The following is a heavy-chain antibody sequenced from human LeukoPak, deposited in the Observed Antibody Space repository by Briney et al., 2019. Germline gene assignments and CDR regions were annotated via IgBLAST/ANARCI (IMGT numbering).Heavy chain of an antibody. Sequence: SQTLSLTCTVSGGSISSGGYYWSWIRQHPGKGLEWIGYIYYSGSTYYNPSLKSRVTISVDTSKNQFSLKLSSVIAADTAVYYCARGLTGTHWGHFDYWGQGTLVTVSS. V-gene: IGHV4-31*03. CDR2: IYYSGST. D-gene: IGHD1-20*01. CDR3: ARGLTGTHWGHFDY. CDR1: GGSISSGGYY. J-gene: IGHJ4*02.